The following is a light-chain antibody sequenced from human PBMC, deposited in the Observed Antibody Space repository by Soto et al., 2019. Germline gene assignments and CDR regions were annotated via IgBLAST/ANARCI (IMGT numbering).Light chain of an antibody. CDR2: EVN. Sequence: SALTQPASVSGSPGQSITISCTGTSSDVGSYNFVSWYQQHPGKAPKLMIYEVNKRPSGVSNRFSGSKSGNTASLTISGLQAEDEADYYCCSYAGSSTPYVFGTGTKVTVL. CDR1: SSDVGSYNF. CDR3: CSYAGSSTPYV. V-gene: IGLV2-23*02. J-gene: IGLJ1*01.